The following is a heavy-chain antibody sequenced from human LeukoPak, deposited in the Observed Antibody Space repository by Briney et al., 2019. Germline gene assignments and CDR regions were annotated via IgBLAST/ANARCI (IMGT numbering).Heavy chain of an antibody. CDR2: ISYDGGNK. CDR1: GFTFSSYG. Sequence: PGRSLRLSCAASGFTFSSYGMHWVRQAPGKGLEWVAVISYDGGNKYYADSVKGRFTISRDNSKNTLYLQMYSLRVEDTAVYYCAKDSSSGWYASFDYWGQGTLVTVSS. J-gene: IGHJ4*02. CDR3: AKDSSSGWYASFDY. V-gene: IGHV3-30*18. D-gene: IGHD6-19*01.